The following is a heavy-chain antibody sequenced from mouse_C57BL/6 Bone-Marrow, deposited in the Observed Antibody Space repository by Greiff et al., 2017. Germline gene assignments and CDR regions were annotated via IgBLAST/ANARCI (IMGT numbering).Heavy chain of an antibody. CDR1: GFTFKDDY. CDR3: TTVVDY. J-gene: IGHJ2*01. D-gene: IGHD1-1*01. Sequence: EVQLQQSGAELVRPGASVKLSCTASGFTFKDDYMHWVKQTPEQGLEWIGWIDPENGDTEYASKFQGKATITADTSSNTAYLKLSSLTSEDTAVYYGTTVVDYWGQGTTLTVSS. CDR2: IDPENGDT. V-gene: IGHV14-4*01.